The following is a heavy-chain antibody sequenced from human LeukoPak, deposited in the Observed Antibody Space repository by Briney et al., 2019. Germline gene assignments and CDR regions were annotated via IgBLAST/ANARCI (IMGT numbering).Heavy chain of an antibody. CDR3: ASATITTTTTAFDY. J-gene: IGHJ4*02. Sequence: PSETLSLTCTVSGASISSYYWSWIRQPAGKGLEWIGRIYTSGRTNYNSSLKSRVTMSVDTSKNQFSLKLSSVTAADTAVYYCASATITTTTTAFDYWGQGTLVTVSS. CDR2: IYTSGRT. V-gene: IGHV4-4*07. D-gene: IGHD4-11*01. CDR1: GASISSYY.